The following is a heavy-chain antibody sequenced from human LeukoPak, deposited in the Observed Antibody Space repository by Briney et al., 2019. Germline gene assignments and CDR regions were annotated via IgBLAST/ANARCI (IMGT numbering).Heavy chain of an antibody. CDR1: GFTFSSYG. V-gene: IGHV3-33*01. D-gene: IGHD2-2*01. Sequence: RGSLRLSCAASGFTFSSYGMHWVRQAPGKGLEWVAVIWYDGSNKYYADSVKGRLTISRDNSKNTLYLQMNSLRAEDTAVYYCAREALYCSSTSALCGMDVWGQGTTVTVSS. CDR2: IWYDGSNK. J-gene: IGHJ6*02. CDR3: AREALYCSSTSALCGMDV.